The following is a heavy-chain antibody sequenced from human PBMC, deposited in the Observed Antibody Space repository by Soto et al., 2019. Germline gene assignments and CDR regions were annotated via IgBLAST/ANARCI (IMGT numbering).Heavy chain of an antibody. CDR2: ISSSSSYI. CDR3: ARTYYYDSSGYYYAFDI. J-gene: IGHJ3*02. D-gene: IGHD3-22*01. CDR1: GFTFSSYS. V-gene: IGHV3-21*01. Sequence: GGSLRLSCAASGFTFSSYSMNWVRQAPGKGLEWVSSISSSSSYIYYAVSVKGRFTISRDNAKNSLYLQMNSLRAEDTAVYYCARTYYYDSSGYYYAFDIWGQGTMVTVSS.